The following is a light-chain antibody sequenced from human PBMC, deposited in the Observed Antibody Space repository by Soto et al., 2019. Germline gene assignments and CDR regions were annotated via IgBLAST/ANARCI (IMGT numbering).Light chain of an antibody. CDR3: QQYGSSPIT. V-gene: IGKV3-20*01. J-gene: IGKJ5*01. Sequence: ETVMTQSPGTLSVNLGERATLSCRASQSVSIHLAWYQQKPGQAPRLLVYGASSRATGIPDRFSGFGSGTDFTLTISRLEPEDFAVYFCQQYGSSPITFGQGTRLEI. CDR1: QSVSIH. CDR2: GAS.